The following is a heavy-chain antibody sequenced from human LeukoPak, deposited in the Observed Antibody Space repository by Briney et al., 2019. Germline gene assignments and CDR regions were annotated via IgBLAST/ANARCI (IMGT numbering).Heavy chain of an antibody. CDR2: IYGSGVSI. CDR1: GFTFEKYV. Sequence: GGSLRLSCVASGFTFEKYVMNWVRQAPGKGLEWLATIYGSGVSISYADSVKGRFTISRDNSNNTLYLQMNSLRAEDAAMYFCAKDLGWELPAEAYWGQGILVTVSS. D-gene: IGHD1-26*01. CDR3: AKDLGWELPAEAY. J-gene: IGHJ4*02. V-gene: IGHV3-23*01.